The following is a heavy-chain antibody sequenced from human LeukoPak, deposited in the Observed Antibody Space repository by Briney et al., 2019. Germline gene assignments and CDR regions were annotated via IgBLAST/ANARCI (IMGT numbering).Heavy chain of an antibody. J-gene: IGHJ4*02. Sequence: ASVKVSCKASGYTFTSYDINWVRQATGQGLEWMGWMNPNSGNTGYAQKFQGRVTMTRNTSISTAYMKLSSLRSEDTAVYYCARVTRGYSYGYDDYWGQGTLVTVSS. CDR1: GYTFTSYD. CDR2: MNPNSGNT. CDR3: ARVTRGYSYGYDDY. D-gene: IGHD5-18*01. V-gene: IGHV1-8*01.